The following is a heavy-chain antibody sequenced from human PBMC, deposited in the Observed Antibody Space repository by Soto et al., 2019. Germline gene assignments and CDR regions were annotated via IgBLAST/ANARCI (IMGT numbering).Heavy chain of an antibody. CDR1: GGSISSSSYY. V-gene: IGHV4-39*01. J-gene: IGHJ5*02. CDR2: IYYSGIT. D-gene: IGHD2-2*01. CDR3: ERPRGYQLRVNWFDP. Sequence: SETLSLTCTVSGGSISSSSYYWGWILQPPGKGLEWIWSIYYSGITYYNPSLKSRVTISVDTSKNQFSLKLSSVTAADTDVYYCERPRGYQLRVNWFDPWGQGTLVTV.